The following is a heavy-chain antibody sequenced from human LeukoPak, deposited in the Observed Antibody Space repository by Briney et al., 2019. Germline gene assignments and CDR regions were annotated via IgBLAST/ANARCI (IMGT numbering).Heavy chain of an antibody. Sequence: TGGSLRLSCAASGFTFNNYAMHWVRQAPGKGLEWVSVIYSGGSTYYADSVKGRFTISRDNSKNTLYLQMNSLRTEDTAVYYCARGRGWLQLVYWGQGTLVTVSS. D-gene: IGHD5-24*01. V-gene: IGHV3-53*01. CDR3: ARGRGWLQLVY. CDR2: IYSGGST. CDR1: GFTFNNYA. J-gene: IGHJ4*02.